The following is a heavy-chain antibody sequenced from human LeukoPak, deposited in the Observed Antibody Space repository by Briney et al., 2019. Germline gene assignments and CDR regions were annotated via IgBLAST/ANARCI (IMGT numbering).Heavy chain of an antibody. CDR3: AREASSGWHIDY. D-gene: IGHD6-19*01. V-gene: IGHV4-38-2*02. Sequence: SETLSLTCSVSGDSISSGYYWGWIRQPPGKGLEWIGYIFHSGSTNYNPSLKSRVTMSVDTSKNQFSLNLSSVTAADTAVYYCAREASSGWHIDYWGQGTLVTVSS. CDR1: GDSISSGYY. J-gene: IGHJ4*02. CDR2: IFHSGST.